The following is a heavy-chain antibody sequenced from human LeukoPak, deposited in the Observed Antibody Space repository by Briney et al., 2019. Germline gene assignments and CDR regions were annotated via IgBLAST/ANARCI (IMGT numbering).Heavy chain of an antibody. J-gene: IGHJ4*02. V-gene: IGHV3-49*04. CDR1: GFTFSDYA. CDR2: IRSKNYGGTT. CDR3: TRVIVATKDY. D-gene: IGHD5-12*01. Sequence: GGSLRLSCTGSGFTFSDYAMNWVRQAPGKGLEWVGFIRSKNYGGTTEYAASVKGRFTISRDDSKSIAYLQMNSLKTEDTAMYYCTRVIVATKDYWGQGTLVTVSS.